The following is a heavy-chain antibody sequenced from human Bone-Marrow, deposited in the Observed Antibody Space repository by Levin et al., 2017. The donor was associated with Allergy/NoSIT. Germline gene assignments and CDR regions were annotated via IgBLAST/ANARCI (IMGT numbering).Heavy chain of an antibody. CDR2: IDPSDSYA. J-gene: IGHJ4*02. CDR3: ARHANHFLSGYAED. CDR1: ENSFSNAW. Sequence: PGESLKISCKGSENSFSNAWISWVRQTPGKGLEWMGRIDPSDSYANYRPSFQGHVTISADKSSDTVYLQWGGLKDSDTAIYYCARHANHFLSGYAEDWGQGTLVTVSS. D-gene: IGHD3-3*02. V-gene: IGHV5-10-1*01.